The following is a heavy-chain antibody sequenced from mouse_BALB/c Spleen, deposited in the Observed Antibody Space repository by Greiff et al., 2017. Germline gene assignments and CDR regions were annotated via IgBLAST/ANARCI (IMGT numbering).Heavy chain of an antibody. D-gene: IGHD1-1*01. V-gene: IGHV4-1*02. CDR2: INPDSSTI. J-gene: IGHJ2*01. CDR3: ARRYYGSSYAFYYFDY. Sequence: EVKLLESGGGLVQPGGSLKLSCAASGFDFSRYWMSWVRQAPGKGLEWIGEINPDSSTINYTPSLKDKFIISRDNAKNTLYLQMSKVRSEDTALYYCARRYYGSSYAFYYFDYWGQGTTLTVSS. CDR1: GFDFSRYW.